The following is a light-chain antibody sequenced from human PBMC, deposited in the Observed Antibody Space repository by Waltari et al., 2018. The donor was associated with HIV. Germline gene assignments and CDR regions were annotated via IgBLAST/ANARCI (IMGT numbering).Light chain of an antibody. CDR3: QSYDTTTPVV. Sequence: NFMLTQPHSVSESPGKTVSISCTRSSGSSASSYVQWYQQPPGSSPTAVIFEDNQRPSGVPERFSGSIDSSSNSTSLTISGLKTEDEADYYCQSYDTTTPVVFGGGTRLTVL. CDR1: SGSSASSY. CDR2: EDN. J-gene: IGLJ2*01. V-gene: IGLV6-57*01.